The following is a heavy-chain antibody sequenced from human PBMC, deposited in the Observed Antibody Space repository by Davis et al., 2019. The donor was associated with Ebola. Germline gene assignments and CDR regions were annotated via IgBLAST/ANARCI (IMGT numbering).Heavy chain of an antibody. D-gene: IGHD1-26*01. CDR3: ARDRGGNYWYFDL. CDR1: GGTFSSYA. CDR2: ISAYNGNT. V-gene: IGHV1-18*01. J-gene: IGHJ2*01. Sequence: ASVKVSCKASGGTFSSYAISWVRQAPGQGLEWMGWISAYNGNTNYAQKLQGRVTMTTDTSTSTAYMELRSLRSDDTAVYYCARDRGGNYWYFDLWGRGTLVTVSS.